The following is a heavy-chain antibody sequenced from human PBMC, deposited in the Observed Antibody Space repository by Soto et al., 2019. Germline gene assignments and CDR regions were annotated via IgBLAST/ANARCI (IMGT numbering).Heavy chain of an antibody. CDR2: IRGDSGST. Sequence: EVQLLESGGGLVQPGGSLRLSCAASGFTFSTFDMTWVRQAPGKGLEWVSLIRGDSGSTYYADSVKGRFTISKDISKNTLYPQMNSLRAEYTAVYFCVKGAWLDYWGQGNMVTVSS. J-gene: IGHJ4*02. CDR1: GFTFSTFD. CDR3: VKGAWLDY. V-gene: IGHV3-23*01.